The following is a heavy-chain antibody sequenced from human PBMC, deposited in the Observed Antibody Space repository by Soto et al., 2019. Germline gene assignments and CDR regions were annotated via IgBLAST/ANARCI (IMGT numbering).Heavy chain of an antibody. V-gene: IGHV1-18*01. CDR3: ARDRGSSGSYSFDY. Sequence: QVQLVQSGTEVKKPGASVKVSCKASGYTFTSYGISWVRQAPGQGLEWMGWISAYNGNTNYAPKLQGRVTMTTDTPTSTAYMQLRSLRSDDTAVYYCARDRGSSGSYSFDYWGQGALVTVSS. CDR2: ISAYNGNT. J-gene: IGHJ4*02. D-gene: IGHD3-10*01. CDR1: GYTFTSYG.